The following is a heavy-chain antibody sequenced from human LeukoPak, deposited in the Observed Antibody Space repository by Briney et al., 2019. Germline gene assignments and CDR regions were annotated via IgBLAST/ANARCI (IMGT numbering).Heavy chain of an antibody. CDR1: GGSISSSSYY. CDR2: IYYSGST. Sequence: SETLSLTRTVSGGSISSSSYYWGWIRQPPGKGLEWIGSIYYSGSTYYNPSLKSRVTISVDTSKNQFSLKLSSVTAADTAVYYCARDLVVVVISIGAFDIWGQGTMVTVSS. CDR3: ARDLVVVVISIGAFDI. V-gene: IGHV4-39*07. J-gene: IGHJ3*02. D-gene: IGHD3-22*01.